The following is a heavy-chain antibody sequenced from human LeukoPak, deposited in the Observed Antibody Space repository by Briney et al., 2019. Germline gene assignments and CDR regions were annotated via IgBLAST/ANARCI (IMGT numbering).Heavy chain of an antibody. V-gene: IGHV3-23*01. CDR1: GFTFSSYA. CDR2: ISGSGGST. Sequence: GWSLRLSCAASGFTFSSYAMSWVRQAPGKGLEWVSAISGSGGSTYYADSVKGRFTISRDNSKNTLYLQMNSLRAEDTAVYYCAKDQGAMPYYFDYWGQGTLVTVSS. D-gene: IGHD2-2*01. CDR3: AKDQGAMPYYFDY. J-gene: IGHJ4*02.